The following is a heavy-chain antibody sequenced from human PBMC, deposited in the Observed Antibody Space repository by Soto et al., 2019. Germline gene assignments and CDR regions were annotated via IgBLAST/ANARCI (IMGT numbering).Heavy chain of an antibody. CDR3: ARFPVAPAARTRNLFDP. Sequence: PSETLSLTCAVYGGSFIGYYWSWISQPPGKWLEWIGEINHSGSTNYNPSLKSRVTISVDTSKNQFSLKLSSVTAADTAVYYCARFPVAPAARTRNLFDPWGQGTLVHVSS. V-gene: IGHV4-34*01. CDR1: GGSFIGYY. CDR2: INHSGST. D-gene: IGHD2-2*01. J-gene: IGHJ5*02.